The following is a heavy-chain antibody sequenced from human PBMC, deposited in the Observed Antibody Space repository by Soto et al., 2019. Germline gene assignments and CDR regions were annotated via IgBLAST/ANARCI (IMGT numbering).Heavy chain of an antibody. J-gene: IGHJ5*02. CDR2: INAGNGDT. V-gene: IGHV1-3*01. Sequence: QVQLVQSGAEVKKPGASVKVSCKASGITFSSYAMHWVRQAPGQRLEWMGWINAGNGDTRYSQIFQGRDTLTRDTSASTVYLDLSSLRSEDTAIYYCARAISGYVTWGQGTLVTVSS. CDR3: ARAISGYVT. D-gene: IGHD5-12*01. CDR1: GITFSSYA.